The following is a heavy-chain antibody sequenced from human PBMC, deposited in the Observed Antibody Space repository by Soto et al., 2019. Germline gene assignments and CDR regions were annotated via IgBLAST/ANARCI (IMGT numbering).Heavy chain of an antibody. Sequence: GGSLRLSCAVSGFTFSSYGMHWVRQAPGKGLEWVAVIWYDGSNKYYADSVKGRFTISRDNSKNTLFLQMNSLRVEDTAVYYCARSAPYYPLDYWGQGTLVTVSS. J-gene: IGHJ4*02. CDR2: IWYDGSNK. V-gene: IGHV3-33*01. CDR3: ARSAPYYPLDY. CDR1: GFTFSSYG. D-gene: IGHD3-10*01.